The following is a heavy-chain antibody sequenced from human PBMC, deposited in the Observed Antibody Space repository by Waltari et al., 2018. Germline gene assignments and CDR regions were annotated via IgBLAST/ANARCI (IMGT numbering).Heavy chain of an antibody. CDR1: GFTFSRYW. CDR3: ASNQDFRFDY. CDR2: IKEDESER. V-gene: IGHV3-7*01. Sequence: EVQLVESGGDLVQPGGSLRLSCAASGFTFSRYWMSWVRQAPGKGLEWVANIKEDESERYYVDSVEGRFTISRDNAKNSLYLQMNSLGVEDTAVYYCASNQDFRFDYWGQGILVTVSS. J-gene: IGHJ4*02.